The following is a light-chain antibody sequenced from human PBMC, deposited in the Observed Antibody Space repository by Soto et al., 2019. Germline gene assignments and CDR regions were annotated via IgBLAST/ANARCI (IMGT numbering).Light chain of an antibody. CDR1: QTISSW. V-gene: IGKV1-5*03. J-gene: IGKJ1*01. Sequence: DIQMPQSPSTLSGSVGDRVTITCRASQTISSWLAWYQQKPGKAPKLLIYKASTLKSGVPSRCGGGGSGTELTLTISSLQPGDFATYYCDHYNSYSDACGKGAKV. CDR3: DHYNSYSDA. CDR2: KAS.